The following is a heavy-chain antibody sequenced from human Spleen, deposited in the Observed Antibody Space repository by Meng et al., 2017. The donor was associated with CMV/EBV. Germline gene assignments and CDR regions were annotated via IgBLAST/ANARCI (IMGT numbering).Heavy chain of an antibody. J-gene: IGHJ4*02. CDR3: ARGFSLTHTPFDY. Sequence: GESLKISCAASGFTFSTYPMHWVRQAPGKGLEYVSGISGSGGATYYADSPKGRFTISRDNSKNTLYLQMGSLRAEDMAVYYCARGFSLTHTPFDYWGQGTLVTVSS. CDR2: ISGSGGAT. V-gene: IGHV3-64*02. CDR1: GFTFSTYP. D-gene: IGHD1-14*01.